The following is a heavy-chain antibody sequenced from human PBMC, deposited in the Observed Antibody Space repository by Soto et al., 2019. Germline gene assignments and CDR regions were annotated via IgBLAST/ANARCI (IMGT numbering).Heavy chain of an antibody. V-gene: IGHV3-53*01. CDR3: APHPGGGGY. J-gene: IGHJ4*02. D-gene: IGHD3-10*01. Sequence: EVQLVESGGGLIQPGGSLRLSCAVSGFTVSNNYMSWVRQAPGKGLEGVSVIYSGGYTAYGDSVKGRFTISRDNSKKPPIRKMKGRGAYAPAGFFRAPHPGGGGYWGQGTLVTVSS. CDR1: GFTVSNNY. CDR2: IYSGGYT.